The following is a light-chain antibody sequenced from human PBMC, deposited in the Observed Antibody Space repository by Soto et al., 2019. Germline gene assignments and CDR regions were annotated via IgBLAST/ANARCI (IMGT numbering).Light chain of an antibody. V-gene: IGKV3-15*01. Sequence: EIVMTQSPATLSVSPGERATLSCRASQTVSSNLVWYQQKPGQTPRGLIYGASIRATGIPARFGGSGSGTEFTLTISSPQSDDCADYHCQQYYSWRRTLGQGTKVEI. CDR2: GAS. CDR1: QTVSSN. J-gene: IGKJ1*01. CDR3: QQYYSWRRT.